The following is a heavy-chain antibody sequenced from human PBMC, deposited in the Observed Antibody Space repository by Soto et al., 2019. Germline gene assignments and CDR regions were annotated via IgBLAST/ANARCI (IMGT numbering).Heavy chain of an antibody. J-gene: IGHJ4*02. CDR2: IIPILGIA. V-gene: IGHV1-69*04. Sequence: GASVKVSCKASGGTFSSYTISWVRQAPGQGLEWMGRIIPILGIANYAQKFQGRVTITADKSTSTAYMELSSLRSEDTAVYYCAREEYYDFWSGSLYYFDYWGQGTLVTVSS. D-gene: IGHD3-3*01. CDR3: AREEYYDFWSGSLYYFDY. CDR1: GGTFSSYT.